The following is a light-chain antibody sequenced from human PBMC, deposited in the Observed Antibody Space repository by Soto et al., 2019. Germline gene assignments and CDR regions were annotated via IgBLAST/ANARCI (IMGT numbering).Light chain of an antibody. V-gene: IGLV1-44*01. Sequence: QSVLTQPPSASGTPGQTVTISCSGSSSNIDSNSVNWFQHLPGAVPKLLIFSNHQRPSGVPDRFSGSKSGTSASLAISGLQTEDEADYYCSAWDDSLVVVFGGGTQLTVL. CDR1: SSNIDSNS. J-gene: IGLJ2*01. CDR2: SNH. CDR3: SAWDDSLVVV.